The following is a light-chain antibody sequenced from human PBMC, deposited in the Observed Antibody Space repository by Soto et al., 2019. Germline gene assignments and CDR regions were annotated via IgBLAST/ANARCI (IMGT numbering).Light chain of an antibody. CDR1: SSNIGPNA. CDR3: AAWDDSLNGLV. CDR2: NNN. Sequence: QSVLTQPPSASGTPGQKVTISCSGSSSNIGPNAVNWYQQLPGTAPKLLLYNNNQRPSGVSDRFSGSKSGTSASLAISGLQCDDEADYHCAAWDDSLNGLVFGTGTKLTVL. V-gene: IGLV1-44*01. J-gene: IGLJ1*01.